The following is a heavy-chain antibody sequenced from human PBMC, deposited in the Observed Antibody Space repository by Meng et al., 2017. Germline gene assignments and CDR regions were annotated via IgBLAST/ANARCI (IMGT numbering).Heavy chain of an antibody. D-gene: IGHD3-10*01. J-gene: IGHJ5*02. Sequence: QVQRVQSGAEVKKPGASVKVSCKASGYTFTGYYMHWVRQAPGQGLEWMGWINPNSGGTNYAQKFQGRVTMTRDTSISTAYMELSRLRSDDTAVYYCASASFNYYGSGSYYSWGQGTLVTVSS. CDR3: ASASFNYYGSGSYYS. CDR1: GYTFTGYY. V-gene: IGHV1-2*02. CDR2: INPNSGGT.